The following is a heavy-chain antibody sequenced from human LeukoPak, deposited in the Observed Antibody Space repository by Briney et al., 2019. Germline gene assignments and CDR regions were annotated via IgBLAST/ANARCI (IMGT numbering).Heavy chain of an antibody. CDR2: ISAYNGNT. D-gene: IGHD6-19*01. CDR1: GYTLTSYG. Sequence: GASVKVSCKASGYTLTSYGISWVRQAPGLGLEWMGWISAYNGNTNYAQKLQGRVTMTTDTSTSTAYMELRSLRSDDTAVYYCAREAVAGTFDYWGQGTLVAVSS. CDR3: AREAVAGTFDY. V-gene: IGHV1-18*01. J-gene: IGHJ4*02.